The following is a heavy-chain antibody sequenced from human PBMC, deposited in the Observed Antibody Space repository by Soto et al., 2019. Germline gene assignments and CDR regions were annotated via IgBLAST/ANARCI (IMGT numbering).Heavy chain of an antibody. J-gene: IGHJ5*02. CDR2: ISGSGGST. Sequence: PGGSLRLSCAASGFTFSSYAMSWVLQAPWKGLEWVSAISGSGGSTYCADSVKGRFTISRDNSKNTLYLQMNSLRAEDTAVYYCAEDVVRGAQDTWFDPWGQGTLVTVSS. V-gene: IGHV3-23*01. CDR1: GFTFSSYA. CDR3: AEDVVRGAQDTWFDP. D-gene: IGHD3-10*01.